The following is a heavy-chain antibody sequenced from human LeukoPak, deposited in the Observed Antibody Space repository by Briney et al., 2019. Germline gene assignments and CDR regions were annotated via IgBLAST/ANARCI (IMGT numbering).Heavy chain of an antibody. V-gene: IGHV1-58*02. D-gene: IGHD1-26*01. CDR3: AAVQVGANYYFDY. J-gene: IGHJ4*02. CDR1: GFTFTSSS. CDR2: IVVGSGNT. Sequence: SVKVSCKASGFTFTSSSMQWVRQARGQRLEWIGWIVVGSGNTNYAQKFQERVTITRDMSTSREYMELISLRSEDTAVYYCAAVQVGANYYFDYWGQGTLVTVSS.